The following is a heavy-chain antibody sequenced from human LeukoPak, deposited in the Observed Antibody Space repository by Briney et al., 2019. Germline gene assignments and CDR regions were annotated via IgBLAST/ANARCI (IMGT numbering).Heavy chain of an antibody. CDR1: GFTLSRFW. D-gene: IGHD6-13*01. CDR3: ARLQLDPNYYYYYGMDV. CDR2: IKQDGSDK. J-gene: IGHJ6*02. V-gene: IGHV3-7*03. Sequence: GGSLRLSCAASGFTLSRFWMNWVRQAPGKGLEWVANIKQDGSDKNYVDSVKGRFTISRDNSKNTLYLQMNSLRAEDTAVYYCARLQLDPNYYYYYGMDVWGQGTTVTVSS.